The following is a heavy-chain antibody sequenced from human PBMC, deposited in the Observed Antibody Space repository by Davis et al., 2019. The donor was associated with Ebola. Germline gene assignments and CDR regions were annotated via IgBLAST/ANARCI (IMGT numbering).Heavy chain of an antibody. V-gene: IGHV3-23*01. CDR1: GFTFSSYA. CDR2: ISGSGGST. Sequence: GESPKTPRAAPGFTFSSYAMSRVRQAPGKGLEWVSAISGSGGSTYYADSVKGRFTISRDNSKNTLYLQMNSLRAEDTAVYYCAKVATTLYSYGPKRVDYWGQGTLVTVSS. J-gene: IGHJ4*02. D-gene: IGHD5-18*01. CDR3: AKVATTLYSYGPKRVDY.